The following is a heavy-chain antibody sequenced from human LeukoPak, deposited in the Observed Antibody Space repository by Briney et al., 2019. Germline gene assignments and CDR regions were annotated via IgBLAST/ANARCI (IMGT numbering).Heavy chain of an antibody. J-gene: IGHJ6*03. CDR2: IYYSGST. Sequence: PSETLSLTCTVSGGSISSYYWSWIRQPPGKGLEWIGYIYYSGSTNYNPSLKSRVTISVDTSKNQFSLKLSSVTAADTAVYYCARLGGSGYYYYYYMDVWGKGTTVTVSS. CDR1: GGSISSYY. V-gene: IGHV4-59*01. CDR3: ARLGGSGYYYYYYMDV. D-gene: IGHD2-15*01.